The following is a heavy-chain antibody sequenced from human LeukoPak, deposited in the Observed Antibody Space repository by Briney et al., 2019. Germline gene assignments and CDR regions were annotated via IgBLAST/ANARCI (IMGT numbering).Heavy chain of an antibody. CDR1: EYTFTTYD. Sequence: ASVKVSCKASEYTFTTYDINWVRQATGQGLEWLGWMNPNSGSTGYAQKFQGRVTMTRNISITTAYMELSNLRSDDTAVYYCARVAGNCGGDCYRLLYWGQGTLVTVSS. J-gene: IGHJ4*02. D-gene: IGHD2-21*01. CDR2: MNPNSGST. CDR3: ARVAGNCGGDCYRLLY. V-gene: IGHV1-8*01.